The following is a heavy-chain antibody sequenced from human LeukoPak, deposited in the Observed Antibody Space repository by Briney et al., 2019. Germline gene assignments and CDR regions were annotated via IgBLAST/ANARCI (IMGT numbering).Heavy chain of an antibody. CDR1: GFTFSSFW. J-gene: IGHJ3*02. CDR2: INSDGSST. CDR3: ASRHYDSSGHYAAFDI. Sequence: PGGSLRLSCAASGFTFSSFWMHWVRQAPGRGLVWVSRINSDGSSTSYADSVKGRFTISRDNAKNTLYLQMNSLRAEDTAVYYCASRHYDSSGHYAAFDIWGQGTMVTVSS. D-gene: IGHD3-22*01. V-gene: IGHV3-74*01.